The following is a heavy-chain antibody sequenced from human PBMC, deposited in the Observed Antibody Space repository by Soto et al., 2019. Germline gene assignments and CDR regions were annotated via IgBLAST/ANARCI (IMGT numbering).Heavy chain of an antibody. V-gene: IGHV3-48*02. D-gene: IGHD7-27*01. CDR1: GFTFSSYS. J-gene: IGHJ5*02. CDR2: ISSSSSTI. CDR3: ARERTTGELPNWLDP. Sequence: GGSLRLSCAASGFTFSSYSMNWVRQAPGKGLEWVSYISSSSSTIYYADSVKGRFTISRDNAKNSLYLQMNSLRDEDTAVYYCARERTTGELPNWLDPWGQGTLVTVSS.